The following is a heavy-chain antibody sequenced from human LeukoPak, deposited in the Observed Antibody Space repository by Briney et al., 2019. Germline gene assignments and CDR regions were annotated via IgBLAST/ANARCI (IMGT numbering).Heavy chain of an antibody. J-gene: IGHJ3*02. D-gene: IGHD2-2*02. CDR2: INPNSGGT. CDR3: ARNVQAAILDAFDI. CDR1: GYTFTGYY. Sequence: ASVKVSRKASGYTFTGYYMHWVRQAPGQGLEWMGWINPNSGGTNYAQKFQGRVTMTRDTSISTAYMELSRLRSDDTAVYYCARNVQAAILDAFDIWGQGTMVSVSS. V-gene: IGHV1-2*02.